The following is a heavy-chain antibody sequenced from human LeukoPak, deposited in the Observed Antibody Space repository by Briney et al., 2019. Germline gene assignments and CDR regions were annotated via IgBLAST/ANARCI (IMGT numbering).Heavy chain of an antibody. CDR1: GFTLSSYS. V-gene: IGHV3-21*01. D-gene: IGHD6-13*01. Sequence: PGGSLRLSCAASGFTLSSYSMNWVRQAPGKGLEWVSSISSSSSYIYYADSVKGRFTISRDNAKNSLYLQMNSLRAEDTAVYYCARGLAAAGTGRADWGQGTLVTVSS. J-gene: IGHJ4*02. CDR2: ISSSSSYI. CDR3: ARGLAAAGTGRAD.